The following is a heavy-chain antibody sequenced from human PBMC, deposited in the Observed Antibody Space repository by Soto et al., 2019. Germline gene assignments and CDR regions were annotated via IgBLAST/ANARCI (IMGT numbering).Heavy chain of an antibody. V-gene: IGHV3-21*01. Sequence: GGSLRLSCAASGFTFSSYSMNWVRQAPGKGLEWVSSISSSSSYIYYADSVKGRFTISRDNAKNSLYLQMNSLRAEDTAVYYCARDSTQVTGTTSIDYWGQGTLVTVSS. CDR2: ISSSSSYI. CDR1: GFTFSSYS. J-gene: IGHJ4*02. D-gene: IGHD1-20*01. CDR3: ARDSTQVTGTTSIDY.